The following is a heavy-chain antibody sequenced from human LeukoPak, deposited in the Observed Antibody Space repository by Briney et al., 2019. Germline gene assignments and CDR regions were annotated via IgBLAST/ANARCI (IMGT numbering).Heavy chain of an antibody. V-gene: IGHV3-7*01. J-gene: IGHJ4*02. CDR3: ARYDFWSGFLRGYFDY. CDR2: IKQDGSEK. CDR1: GFTFSSYW. Sequence: GGSLRLSCAASGFTFSSYWMSWVRQAPGKGLEWVANIKQDGSEKYYVDSVKGRFTISRDNAKNSLYLQMYSLRAEDTAVYYCARYDFWSGFLRGYFDYWGQGTLVTVSS. D-gene: IGHD3-3*01.